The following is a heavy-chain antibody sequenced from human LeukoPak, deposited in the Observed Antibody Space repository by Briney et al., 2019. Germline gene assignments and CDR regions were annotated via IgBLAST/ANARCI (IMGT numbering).Heavy chain of an antibody. Sequence: SETLSLTCTVSGGSISSGGYYWSWISQHPGKGLEWIGYIYYSGSTYYNPSLKSRVTISVDTSKNQFSLKLSSVTAADTAVYYCASTSLYYYDSSGYSPPFNWGQGTLVTVSS. V-gene: IGHV4-31*03. CDR1: GGSISSGGYY. CDR2: IYYSGST. CDR3: ASTSLYYYDSSGYSPPFN. D-gene: IGHD3-22*01. J-gene: IGHJ4*02.